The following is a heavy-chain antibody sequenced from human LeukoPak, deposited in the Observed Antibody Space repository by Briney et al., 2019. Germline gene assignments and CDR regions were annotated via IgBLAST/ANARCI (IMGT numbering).Heavy chain of an antibody. CDR1: GGSFSGYY. CDR3: ARAYSSGWYPKNSVFRGY. V-gene: IGHV4-34*01. J-gene: IGHJ4*02. Sequence: PSETLSLTCAVYGGSFSGYYWSWIRQPPGKGLEWIGEINHSGSTNYNPSLKSRVTISVDTSKNQFSLKLSSVTAADTAVYYCARAYSSGWYPKNSVFRGYWGQGTLVTVSS. CDR2: INHSGST. D-gene: IGHD6-19*01.